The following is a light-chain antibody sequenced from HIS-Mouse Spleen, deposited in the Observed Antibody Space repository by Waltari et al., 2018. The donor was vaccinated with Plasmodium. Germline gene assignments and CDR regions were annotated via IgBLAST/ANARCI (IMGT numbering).Light chain of an antibody. J-gene: IGKJ1*01. V-gene: IGKV3-15*01. Sequence: EIVMTQSPATLSVSPGERATLSCRAIQSVSSNLAWYQQKPGQAPRLLSYGASTRATGIPARFSGSGSGKELTLTISSMQSEDFSVYYCQQYNNWTRGTFGQGTKVEIK. CDR1: QSVSSN. CDR3: QQYNNWTRGT. CDR2: GAS.